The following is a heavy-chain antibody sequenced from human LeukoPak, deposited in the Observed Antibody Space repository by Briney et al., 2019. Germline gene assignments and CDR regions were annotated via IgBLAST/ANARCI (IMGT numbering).Heavy chain of an antibody. D-gene: IGHD3-3*01. Sequence: ASVKVSCKASGYTFTSYGISWVRQAPGQGLEWMGWISAYNGNTNYAQKLQGRVTMTTDTSTSTAYMELGSLRSDDTAVHYCARDVITIFGVVPSPFDYWGQGTLVTVSS. CDR1: GYTFTSYG. J-gene: IGHJ4*02. CDR3: ARDVITIFGVVPSPFDY. CDR2: ISAYNGNT. V-gene: IGHV1-18*01.